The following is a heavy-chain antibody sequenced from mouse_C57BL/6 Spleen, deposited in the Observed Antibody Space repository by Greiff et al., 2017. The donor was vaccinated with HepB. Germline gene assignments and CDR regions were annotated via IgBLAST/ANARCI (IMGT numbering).Heavy chain of an antibody. CDR1: GFTFNTYA. J-gene: IGHJ4*01. Sequence: EVQLVESGGGLVQPKGSLKLSCAASGFTFNTYAMHWVRQAPGKGLEWVARIRSKSSNYATYYADSVKDRFTISRDDSQSMLYLQMNNLKTEDTAMYYCVRDRDSSGYVNYAMDYWGQGTSVTVSS. CDR2: IRSKSSNYAT. D-gene: IGHD3-2*02. V-gene: IGHV10-3*01. CDR3: VRDRDSSGYVNYAMDY.